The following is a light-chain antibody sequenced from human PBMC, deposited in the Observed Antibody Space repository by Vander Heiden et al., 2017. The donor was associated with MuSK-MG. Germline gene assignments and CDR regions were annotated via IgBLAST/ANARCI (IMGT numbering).Light chain of an antibody. V-gene: IGLV1-44*01. J-gene: IGLJ2*01. CDR2: RNN. CDR3: AAWDDSLNGVV. Sequence: QCVLTQPPSASGTPGRRVTISCSGSSSNIGSNTVNWYQQLPGTAPNLLIYRNNQRPSGVPERFSGSKSGTSASLAISGLQSEDEADYYCAAWDDSLNGVVFGGGTKLTVL. CDR1: SSNIGSNT.